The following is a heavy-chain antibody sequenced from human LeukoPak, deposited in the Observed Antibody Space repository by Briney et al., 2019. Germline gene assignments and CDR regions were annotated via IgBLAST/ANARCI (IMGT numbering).Heavy chain of an antibody. V-gene: IGHV4-59*01. CDR2: IYYSGST. Sequence: SETLSLTCAVYGGSFSGYYWSWIRQPPGKGLEWIGYIYYSGSTNYNPSLKSRVTISVDTSKNQFSLKLSSVTAADTAVYYCAREGQAIAVAGAGYFDYWGQGTLVTVSS. D-gene: IGHD6-19*01. CDR1: GGSFSGYY. J-gene: IGHJ4*02. CDR3: AREGQAIAVAGAGYFDY.